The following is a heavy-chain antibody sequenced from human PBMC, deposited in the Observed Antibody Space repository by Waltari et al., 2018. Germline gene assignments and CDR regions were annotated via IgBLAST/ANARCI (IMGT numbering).Heavy chain of an antibody. J-gene: IGHJ4*02. CDR2: IYYSGST. CDR1: GGSISSSSYY. D-gene: IGHD6-13*01. Sequence: QLQLQESGPGLVKPSETLSLTCTVSGGSISSSSYYWGWIRQPPGKGLEWIGSIYYSGSTSYNTSLMSRVTISVDTSKNQFSRKLSSVTAADTAVYYCASTGIAAAAGYWGQGTLVIVSS. V-gene: IGHV4-39*07. CDR3: ASTGIAAAAGY.